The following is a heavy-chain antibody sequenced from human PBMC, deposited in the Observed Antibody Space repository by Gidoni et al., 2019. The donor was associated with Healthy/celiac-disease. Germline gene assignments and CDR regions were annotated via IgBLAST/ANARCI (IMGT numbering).Heavy chain of an antibody. Sequence: QVQLVQSGAEVKKPGSSVKVSCKASGGTFGSYAISWVRQAPGQGLEWMGGIIPICGTANYAQKFQGRVTITADESTSTAYMELSSLRSEDTAVYYCARFGGAGREGLYAFDIWGQGTMVTVSS. V-gene: IGHV1-69*01. CDR2: IIPICGTA. CDR3: ARFGGAGREGLYAFDI. CDR1: GGTFGSYA. D-gene: IGHD3-16*01. J-gene: IGHJ3*02.